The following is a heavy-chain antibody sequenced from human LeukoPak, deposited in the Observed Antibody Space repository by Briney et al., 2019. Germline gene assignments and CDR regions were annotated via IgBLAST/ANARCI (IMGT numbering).Heavy chain of an antibody. V-gene: IGHV1-24*01. CDR3: ATDHYGVNGFDY. CDR2: FDPEDGET. J-gene: IGHJ4*02. Sequence: GASVKVSCKVSGYTLTELSMHWVRQAPGEGLEWMGGFDPEDGETIYAQKFQGRVTMTEDTSTDTAYMELSSLRSEDTAVYYCATDHYGVNGFDYWGQGTLVTVSS. CDR1: GYTLTELS. D-gene: IGHD4-23*01.